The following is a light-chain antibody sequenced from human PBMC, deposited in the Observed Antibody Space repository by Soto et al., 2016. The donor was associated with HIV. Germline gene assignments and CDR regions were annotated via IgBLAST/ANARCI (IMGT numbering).Light chain of an antibody. CDR1: QGIKNE. J-gene: IGKJ1*01. V-gene: IGKV1-6*01. CDR3: QQYNSYPWT. Sequence: AIQMTQSPSSLSGSVGDRVTITCRASQGIKNELGWYQQKPGKAPKLLIYSTSILGSGVPSRFSGSASGTDFTLTISSLQPEDFATYYCQQYNSYPWTFGQGTKVEIK. CDR2: STS.